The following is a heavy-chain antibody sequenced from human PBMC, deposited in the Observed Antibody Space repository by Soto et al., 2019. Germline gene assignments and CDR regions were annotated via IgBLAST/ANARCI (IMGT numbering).Heavy chain of an antibody. Sequence: QVHLVQSGAEVKKPGASVKVSCKGSGYAFTTYGITWVRQAPGQGLEWMGWISAHNGNTNYAQKLQGRVTVTRDKSTSTSYMELMSLRSDATAVYYCARGRYGDYWGQGALVTVSS. CDR2: ISAHNGNT. V-gene: IGHV1-18*01. D-gene: IGHD1-1*01. J-gene: IGHJ4*02. CDR1: GYAFTTYG. CDR3: ARGRYGDY.